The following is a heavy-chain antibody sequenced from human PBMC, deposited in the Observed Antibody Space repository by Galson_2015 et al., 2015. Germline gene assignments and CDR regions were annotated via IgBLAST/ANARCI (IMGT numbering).Heavy chain of an antibody. CDR1: GFTFDDYA. D-gene: IGHD6-19*01. CDR2: ISWNSGSI. CDR3: AKDSGSSGWRYYMDV. V-gene: IGHV3-9*01. J-gene: IGHJ6*03. Sequence: SLRLSCAASGFTFDDYAMHWVRQAPGKGLEWVSGISWNSGSIGYADSVKGRFTISRDNAKNSLYLQMNSLRAEDTALYYCAKDSGSSGWRYYMDVWGKGTTVTVSS.